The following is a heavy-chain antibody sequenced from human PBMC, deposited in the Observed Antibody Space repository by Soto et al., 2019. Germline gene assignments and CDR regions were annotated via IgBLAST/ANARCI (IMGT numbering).Heavy chain of an antibody. V-gene: IGHV3-48*02. Sequence: PGGSLRLSCAASGFTFSSYSMNWVRQAPGKGLGWVSYISSSSSTIYYADSVKGRFTISRDNAKNSLYLQMNSLRDEDTAVYYCARESPLLVRGVIASYYYYGMDVWGQGTTVTVSS. CDR2: ISSSSSTI. CDR3: ARESPLLVRGVIASYYYYGMDV. CDR1: GFTFSSYS. J-gene: IGHJ6*02. D-gene: IGHD3-10*01.